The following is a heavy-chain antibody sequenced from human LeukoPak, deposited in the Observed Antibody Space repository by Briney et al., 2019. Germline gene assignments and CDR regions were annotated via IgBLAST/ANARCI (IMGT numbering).Heavy chain of an antibody. CDR3: ARVGWFADAFDI. CDR2: IYSGGST. Sequence: GGSLRLSCAASGFTVSSNHMSWVRQAPGKGLEWVSVIYSGGSTYYADSVKGRFTISRDNSKNTLYLQMNSLRAEDTAVYYCARVGWFADAFDIWGQGTMVTVSS. V-gene: IGHV3-53*01. CDR1: GFTVSSNH. D-gene: IGHD3-10*01. J-gene: IGHJ3*02.